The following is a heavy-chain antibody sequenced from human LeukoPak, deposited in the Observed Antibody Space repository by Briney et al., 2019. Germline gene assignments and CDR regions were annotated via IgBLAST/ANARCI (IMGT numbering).Heavy chain of an antibody. CDR2: IYTDGTST. Sequence: GGSLRLSCVTFGFTFSRYWMHWVRQAPGKGLVWVSCIYTDGTSTSYADSVKGRFTISRDNAKNTLYLQMNSLRAEDTAVYYCSRDYYYGMDVWGQGTTVTVSS. CDR3: SRDYYYGMDV. V-gene: IGHV3-74*01. J-gene: IGHJ6*02. CDR1: GFTFSRYW.